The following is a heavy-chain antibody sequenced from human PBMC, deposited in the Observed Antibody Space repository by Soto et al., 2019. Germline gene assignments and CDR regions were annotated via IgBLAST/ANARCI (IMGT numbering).Heavy chain of an antibody. CDR1: GGSISSGGYY. J-gene: IGHJ5*02. D-gene: IGHD5-18*01. CDR2: IYYSGST. Sequence: LSLTCTVSGGSISSGGYYWSWIRQHPGKGLEWIGYIYYSGSTYYNPSLKSRVTISVDTSKNQFSLKLSSVTAADTAVYYCARDRSLTAMDDNWFDPWGQGTLVTVSS. CDR3: ARDRSLTAMDDNWFDP. V-gene: IGHV4-31*03.